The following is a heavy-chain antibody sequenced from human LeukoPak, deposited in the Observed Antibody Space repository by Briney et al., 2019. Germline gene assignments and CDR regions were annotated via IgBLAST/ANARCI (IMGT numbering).Heavy chain of an antibody. J-gene: IGHJ4*02. Sequence: ASVKVSCKASEYTFTNYGIHWVRQAPGQRLEWMGWINPGNGNTKYSEEFHGRVTITRDTSASTAYMELSRLRSEDMAVYYCARGFPPRRNYDSSGYYSYYFDYWGQGTLVTVSS. CDR1: EYTFTNYG. V-gene: IGHV1-3*03. CDR2: INPGNGNT. CDR3: ARGFPPRRNYDSSGYYSYYFDY. D-gene: IGHD3-22*01.